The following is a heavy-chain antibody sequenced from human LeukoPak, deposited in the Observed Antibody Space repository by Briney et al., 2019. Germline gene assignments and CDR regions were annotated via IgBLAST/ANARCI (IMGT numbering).Heavy chain of an antibody. V-gene: IGHV4-59*01. D-gene: IGHD5-12*01. CDR1: GVSISGYY. CDR2: IHYSGRT. Sequence: SETLSLTCTVSGVSISGYYWSWIRQSPGKGLEWIGYIHYSGRTNYNPSLKSRVTISVDTSKNQFSLKLSSVTAADTAVYYCATEVAPSDHYYYYGMDVWGQGTTVTVSS. CDR3: ATEVAPSDHYYYYGMDV. J-gene: IGHJ6*02.